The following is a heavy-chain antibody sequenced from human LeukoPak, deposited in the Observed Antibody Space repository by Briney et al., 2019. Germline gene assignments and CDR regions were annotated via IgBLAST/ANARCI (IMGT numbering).Heavy chain of an antibody. D-gene: IGHD4-17*01. CDR1: EFTFSSYE. CDR2: ISSSGSTI. V-gene: IGHV3-48*03. CDR3: ARVLRDGVYFA. Sequence: PGGSLRLTCAASEFTFSSYEMNWVRQAPGKGLEWVSYISSSGSTIYYADSVKGRFTISRDNAKNSLYLQMNSLRAEDTAVYYCARVLRDGVYFAWGQGTLVTVSS. J-gene: IGHJ5*02.